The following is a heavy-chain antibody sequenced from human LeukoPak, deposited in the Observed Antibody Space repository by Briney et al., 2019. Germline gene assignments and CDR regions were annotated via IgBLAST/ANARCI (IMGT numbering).Heavy chain of an antibody. Sequence: PGGSLRLSCAASGFTFSSYAMHWVRQAPGKGLEWVAVISYDGSNKYYADSVKGRFTISRDNSKNTLYLQMNSLRAEDTAVYYCAKDNNGAAAGIIPGGFDIWGQGTMVTVSS. CDR2: ISYDGSNK. CDR3: AKDNNGAAAGIIPGGFDI. J-gene: IGHJ3*02. D-gene: IGHD6-13*01. V-gene: IGHV3-30*04. CDR1: GFTFSSYA.